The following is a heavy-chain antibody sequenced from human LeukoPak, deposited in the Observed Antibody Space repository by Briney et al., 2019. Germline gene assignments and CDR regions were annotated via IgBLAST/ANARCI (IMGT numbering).Heavy chain of an antibody. CDR2: IRYDGSNK. D-gene: IGHD3-10*01. V-gene: IGHV3-30*02. Sequence: PGGSLRLSCAASGFTFSSYGMHWVRQAPGKGLEWVAFIRYDGSNKYYADSVKGRFTISRDNSKNTLYLQMNSLRAEDTAVYYCWFGEPSNLDYWGQGTLVTVSS. CDR3: WFGEPSNLDY. J-gene: IGHJ4*02. CDR1: GFTFSSYG.